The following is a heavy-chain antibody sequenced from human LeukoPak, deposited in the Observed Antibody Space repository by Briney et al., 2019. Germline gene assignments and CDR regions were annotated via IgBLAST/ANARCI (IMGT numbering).Heavy chain of an antibody. CDR2: IYSGGST. CDR1: GFIVSINY. CDR3: ARAMAGKGGAFDI. Sequence: SGGSLRLSCAASGFIVSINYMNWVRQAPGKGLEWVSVIYSGGSTYYADSVEGRFTISRDNSENTLYLQMNSLRAEDTAVYYCARAMAGKGGAFDIWGQGTMVTVSS. V-gene: IGHV3-53*01. D-gene: IGHD6-19*01. J-gene: IGHJ3*02.